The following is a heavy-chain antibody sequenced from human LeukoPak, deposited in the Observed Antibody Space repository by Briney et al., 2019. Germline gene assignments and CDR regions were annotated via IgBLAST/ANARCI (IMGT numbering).Heavy chain of an antibody. D-gene: IGHD6-19*01. V-gene: IGHV3-7*01. J-gene: IGHJ4*02. CDR3: ARDRGYSSFDY. CDR2: INPDGSEK. CDR1: GFTFRTSW. Sequence: QAGGSLRLSCGASGFTFRTSWMNWVRQAPGKGLEWVASINPDGSEKYSVDSVRGRFTISRDNAKNSLYLQMNSLRAEDTAVYYCARDRGYSSFDYWGQGTLVTVSS.